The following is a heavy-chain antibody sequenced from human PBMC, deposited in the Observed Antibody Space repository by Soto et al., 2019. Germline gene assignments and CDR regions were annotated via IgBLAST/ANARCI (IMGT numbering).Heavy chain of an antibody. D-gene: IGHD3-16*01. CDR2: ISAYNGNT. CDR3: ARDFTGWPPDGVDS. J-gene: IGHJ4*02. V-gene: IGHV1-18*01. CDR1: GFTFTSYA. Sequence: QVHLVQSGAEVKTPGASVKVSCKASGFTFTSYAFTWVRQAPGQGLERMGWISAYNGNTNYARNFRGRVTMTTDSSTSTVYMELGSLTSDDTAVYFCARDFTGWPPDGVDSWGQGTLVSVSA.